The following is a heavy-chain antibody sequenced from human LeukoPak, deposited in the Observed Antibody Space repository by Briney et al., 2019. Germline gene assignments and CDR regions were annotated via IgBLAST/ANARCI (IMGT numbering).Heavy chain of an antibody. J-gene: IGHJ4*02. V-gene: IGHV3-23*01. CDR1: GFTFSNSA. D-gene: IGHD3-16*02. CDR2: ISNAGSGT. Sequence: PGGSLRLSCAASGFTFSNSAMTWIRQLPGEGLEWVATISNAGSGTYYADFVTGRFTIARDNSKNSVYLQMNSLRAEDTAVYYCASYLYKSLDHWGQGTLVTVSS. CDR3: ASYLYKSLDH.